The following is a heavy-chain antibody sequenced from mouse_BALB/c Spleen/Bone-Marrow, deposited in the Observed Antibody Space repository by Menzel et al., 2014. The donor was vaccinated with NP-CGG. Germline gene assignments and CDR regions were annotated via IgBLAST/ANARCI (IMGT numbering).Heavy chain of an antibody. CDR3: AREVLRDYFDY. V-gene: IGHV5-12-1*01. CDR1: GFAFSSYD. J-gene: IGHJ2*01. CDR2: ISNGGGST. D-gene: IGHD1-1*01. Sequence: VQLKESGGGLVKPGGSLKLSCAASGFAFSSYDMSWVRQTPEKRLEWVAYISNGGGSTYYPDTVKGRFTISRGNAKNTLYLQMSSLKSEDTAMYSCAREVLRDYFDYWGQGTTLTVSS.